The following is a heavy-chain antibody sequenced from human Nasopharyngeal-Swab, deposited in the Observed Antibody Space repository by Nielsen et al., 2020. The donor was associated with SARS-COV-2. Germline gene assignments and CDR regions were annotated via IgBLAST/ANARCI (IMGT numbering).Heavy chain of an antibody. CDR3: ARGEGDIAGSGHDY. D-gene: IGHD5-12*01. J-gene: IGHJ4*02. CDR2: INHSGST. CDR1: GGSISSSDW. Sequence: SETLSLTCAVSGGSISSSDWWCWVRQPPGKGLEWMGEINHSGSTNYNPSLKSRITISVDKSKNQFSLKLSSVTAADTAVYYCARGEGDIAGSGHDYWGQGTLVTVSS. V-gene: IGHV4-4*02.